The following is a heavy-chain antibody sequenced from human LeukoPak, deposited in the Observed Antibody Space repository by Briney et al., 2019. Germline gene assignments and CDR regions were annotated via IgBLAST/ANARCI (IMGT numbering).Heavy chain of an antibody. CDR1: GYTFTSYG. J-gene: IGHJ2*01. D-gene: IGHD6-19*01. CDR3: ARGSSSEGVWYFDL. CDR2: ISAYNGNT. V-gene: IGHV1-18*01. Sequence: ASVKVSCKASGYTFTSYGISWVRQAPGQGLEWMGWISAYNGNTNYAQKFQGRVTMTTDTSTSTAYMELRSLRSDDTAVYYCARGSSSEGVWYFDLWGRGTLVTVSS.